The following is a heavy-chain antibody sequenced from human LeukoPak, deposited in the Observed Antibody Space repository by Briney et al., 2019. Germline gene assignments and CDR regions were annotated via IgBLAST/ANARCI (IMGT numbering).Heavy chain of an antibody. V-gene: IGHV4-39*01. CDR1: GGSISSSSYY. J-gene: IGHJ5*02. D-gene: IGHD6-13*01. CDR2: IYYSGST. CDR3: ARYSSSFGSRYNWFDP. Sequence: PSETLSLTCTVSGGSISSSSYYWGWTRQPPGKGLGGIGCIYYSGSTYYNPSLKSRVTISVDTSKNQFCLKLSSVTAADTAVYYCARYSSSFGSRYNWFDPWGQGTLVTVSS.